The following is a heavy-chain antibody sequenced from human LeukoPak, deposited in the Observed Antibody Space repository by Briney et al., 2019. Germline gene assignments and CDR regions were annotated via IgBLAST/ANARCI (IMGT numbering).Heavy chain of an antibody. CDR2: IIPIFGTA. CDR3: ASQARNSGYSPRPFDY. D-gene: IGHD5-12*01. J-gene: IGHJ4*02. Sequence: SVKVSCKASGGTFSSYAISWVRQAPGQGLEWMGGIIPIFGTANYAQKFQGRVTITTDESTSTAYMELSSLISEDTAVYYCASQARNSGYSPRPFDYWGQGTLVTVSS. CDR1: GGTFSSYA. V-gene: IGHV1-69*05.